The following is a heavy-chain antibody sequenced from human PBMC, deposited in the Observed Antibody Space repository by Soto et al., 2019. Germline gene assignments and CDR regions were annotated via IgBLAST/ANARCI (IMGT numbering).Heavy chain of an antibody. CDR3: ARANYYGSPGDFDY. J-gene: IGHJ4*02. CDR1: GFTFSSYS. Sequence: EVQLVESGGGLVQPGWSLRLSCAASGFTFSSYSMNWVRQAPGKGLEWVSYISSSSSTIYYAGSVKGRFTISRDNAKNSLYLQMNSLRAEDTAVYYCARANYYGSPGDFDYWGQGTLVTVSS. V-gene: IGHV3-48*01. D-gene: IGHD3-10*01. CDR2: ISSSSSTI.